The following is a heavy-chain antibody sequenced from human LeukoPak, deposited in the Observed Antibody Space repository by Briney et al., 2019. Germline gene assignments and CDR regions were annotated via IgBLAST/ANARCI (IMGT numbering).Heavy chain of an antibody. CDR2: MKGDGSEI. J-gene: IGHJ4*02. Sequence: GGSLRLSCAASGFIFSTYWMMWARQAPGKGLEWVANMKGDGSEIHYVDSVKGRFTISRDNARNSLFLQMNGLRPEDTALYYCARDPIGYSYIDYWGQGTLVTVSS. V-gene: IGHV3-7*01. CDR1: GFIFSTYW. D-gene: IGHD5-18*01. CDR3: ARDPIGYSYIDY.